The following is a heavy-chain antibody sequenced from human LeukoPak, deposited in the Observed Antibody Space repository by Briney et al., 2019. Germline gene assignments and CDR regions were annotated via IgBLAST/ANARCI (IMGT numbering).Heavy chain of an antibody. CDR3: ATGHDYGDYFPYYYYGMDV. CDR2: INHSGST. D-gene: IGHD4-17*01. J-gene: IGHJ6*02. CDR1: GGSFSGYY. Sequence: SETLSLTCAVYGGSFSGYYWSWIRQPPGKGLEWIGEINHSGSTNYNPSLKSRVTISVDTSKNQFSLKLSSVTAADTAVYYCATGHDYGDYFPYYYYGMDVWGQGTTVTVSS. V-gene: IGHV4-34*01.